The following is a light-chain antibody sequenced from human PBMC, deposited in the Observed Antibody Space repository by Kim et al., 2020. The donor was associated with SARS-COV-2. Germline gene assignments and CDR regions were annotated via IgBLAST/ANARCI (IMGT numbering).Light chain of an antibody. CDR2: LNSDGSH. Sequence: SVKLTCTLSSGHSSNAIAWHQQQPEKGPRYLMKLNSDGSHSKGDGIPDRFSGSSSGAERYLTISSLQSEDEVDYYCQTWGTGIWVFGGGTQLTVL. CDR3: QTWGTGIWV. V-gene: IGLV4-69*01. CDR1: SGHSSNA. J-gene: IGLJ3*02.